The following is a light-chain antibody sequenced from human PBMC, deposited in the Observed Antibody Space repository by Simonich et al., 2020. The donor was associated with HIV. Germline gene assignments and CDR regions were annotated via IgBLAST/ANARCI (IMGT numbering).Light chain of an antibody. Sequence: EIVLTQSPGTLSLSPGERATLSCRASQSFSTRYLAWYQQKPVQAPRLLIYGASSRATGIPDRCSGFGSGTDFTLTISRLEPEDFAVYYCQQYGTSLYTFGQGTKLEIK. J-gene: IGKJ2*01. V-gene: IGKV3-20*01. CDR3: QQYGTSLYT. CDR1: QSFSTRY. CDR2: GAS.